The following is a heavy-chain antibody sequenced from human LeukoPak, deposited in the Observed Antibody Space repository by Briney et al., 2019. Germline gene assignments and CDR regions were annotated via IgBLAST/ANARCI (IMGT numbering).Heavy chain of an antibody. Sequence: SETLSLTCTVSGGSIISSSYYWGWIRQPPGKGLEWIGSIYYSGSTYYNPSLKSRVTISVDTSKNQFSLKLSSVTAADTAVYYCARVVGATEYFQHWGQGTLVTVSS. V-gene: IGHV4-39*07. D-gene: IGHD1-26*01. CDR2: IYYSGST. CDR1: GGSIISSSYY. CDR3: ARVVGATEYFQH. J-gene: IGHJ1*01.